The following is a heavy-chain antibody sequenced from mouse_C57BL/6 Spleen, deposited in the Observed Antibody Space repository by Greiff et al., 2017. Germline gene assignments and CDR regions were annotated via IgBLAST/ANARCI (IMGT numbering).Heavy chain of an antibody. CDR1: GFTFTDYY. Sequence: EVKVVESGGGLVQPGGSLSLSCAASGFTFTDYYMSWVRQPPGKALEWLGFIRNKANGYTTEYSASVKGRFTISRDNSQSILYLQMNALRAEDSATYYCACNAGAMDYWGQGTAVTVSS. CDR3: ACNAGAMDY. J-gene: IGHJ4*01. V-gene: IGHV7-3*01. CDR2: IRNKANGYTT.